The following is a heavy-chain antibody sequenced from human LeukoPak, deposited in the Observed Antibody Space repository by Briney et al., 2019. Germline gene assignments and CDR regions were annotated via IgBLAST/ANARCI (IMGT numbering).Heavy chain of an antibody. V-gene: IGHV3-23*01. J-gene: IGHJ5*02. Sequence: GGSLRLSCAASGFTFYNFAMSWVRQAPGKGLEWVSAISGSGGSTYYADSVKGRFTISRDNSKNTLYLQMNSLRAEDTAVYYCAKGTYDILTGYYNWFDPWGQGTLVTVSS. D-gene: IGHD3-9*01. CDR2: ISGSGGST. CDR3: AKGTYDILTGYYNWFDP. CDR1: GFTFYNFA.